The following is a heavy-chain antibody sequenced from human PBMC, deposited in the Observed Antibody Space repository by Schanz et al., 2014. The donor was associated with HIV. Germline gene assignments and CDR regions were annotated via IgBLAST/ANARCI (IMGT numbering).Heavy chain of an antibody. Sequence: EVQLLESGGGLVQPGGSLRLSCAASGFTFKNYAMSWVRQPPGKGLEWVSTISASGATTFYADSVKGRFTISRDNSKNTLYLQMNSLRAEDTAVYYCAKRRDSGYAYFDYWGQGTLVTVSS. CDR1: GFTFKNYA. CDR2: ISASGATT. V-gene: IGHV3-23*01. J-gene: IGHJ4*02. D-gene: IGHD1-1*01. CDR3: AKRRDSGYAYFDY.